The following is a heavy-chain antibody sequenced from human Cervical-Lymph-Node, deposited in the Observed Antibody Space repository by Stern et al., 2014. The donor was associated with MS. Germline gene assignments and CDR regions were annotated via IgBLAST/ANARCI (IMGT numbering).Heavy chain of an antibody. J-gene: IGHJ5*02. V-gene: IGHV4-30-4*01. CDR3: ASANCSSTSCPNWFDP. Sequence: QLQLQESGPGLVKPSQTLSLTCTVSGGSISSGDYYWSWIRQPPGKGLEWSGYMYYCGSPYDNPSLKSRVTISVDTSKNQFSLKLSSVTAADTAVYYCASANCSSTSCPNWFDPWGQGTLVTVSS. D-gene: IGHD2-2*01. CDR1: GGSISSGDYY. CDR2: MYYCGSP.